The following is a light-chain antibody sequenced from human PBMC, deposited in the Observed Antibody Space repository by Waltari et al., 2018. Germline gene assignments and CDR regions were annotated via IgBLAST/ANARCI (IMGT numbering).Light chain of an antibody. CDR2: AAS. CDR3: QQYYNIPRT. V-gene: IGKV1-NL1*01. CDR1: QGISNS. Sequence: DIQMTTSPSSLSASVGARVTIACRASQGISNSLAWYQQKPGKAPKLLLFAASRLEDGVPFRFSGSGSGTDYTLTISSLQPEDFATYYCQQYYNIPRTFGQGTKVEIK. J-gene: IGKJ1*01.